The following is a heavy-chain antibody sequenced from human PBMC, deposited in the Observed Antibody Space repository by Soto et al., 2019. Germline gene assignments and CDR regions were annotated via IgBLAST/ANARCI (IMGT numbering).Heavy chain of an antibody. D-gene: IGHD6-13*01. Sequence: QVQLVQSGAEVKKPGASVKVSCKASGYTFTAHYIHWVRQGPGQGLEWMGCINTNNGGTNYAQKLQGWVTMTRDTAISNAELEVGSLSFDDVAVYSCARGTGTSWLDYWGQGTLVTVSS. CDR3: ARGTGTSWLDY. CDR2: INTNNGGT. J-gene: IGHJ4*02. V-gene: IGHV1-2*04. CDR1: GYTFTAHY.